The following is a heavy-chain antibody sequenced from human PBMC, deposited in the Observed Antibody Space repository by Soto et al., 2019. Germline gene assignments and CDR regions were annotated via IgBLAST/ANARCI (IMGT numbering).Heavy chain of an antibody. CDR1: GFTFSSDG. Sequence: QVQLVESGGGVVQPGRSLRLSCAASGFTFSSDGMHWVRQAPGKGLEWVAVISYDGSNKYYADSVKGRFTISRDNSKNPLFLQMNSLRDEDTAVYYCAKDLHYGEWYYYYGMDVWGQGTTVTVSS. CDR3: AKDLHYGEWYYYYGMDV. J-gene: IGHJ6*02. D-gene: IGHD4-17*01. V-gene: IGHV3-30*18. CDR2: ISYDGSNK.